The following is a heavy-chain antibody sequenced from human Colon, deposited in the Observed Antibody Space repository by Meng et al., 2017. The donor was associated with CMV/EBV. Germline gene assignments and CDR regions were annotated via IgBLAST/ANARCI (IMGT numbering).Heavy chain of an antibody. Sequence: GESLKISCTASGFTFSNFWMNWVRQAPGKGLEWVATIKEDGSETYYVDSVKGRFTISRDNSKNSMYLQMNSLGDEDTSVYYCTRVIKTFGVGERSNDYWGQGTLVTVSS. CDR1: GFTFSNFW. V-gene: IGHV3-7*01. CDR3: TRVIKTFGVGERSNDY. D-gene: IGHD3-3*01. J-gene: IGHJ4*01. CDR2: IKEDGSET.